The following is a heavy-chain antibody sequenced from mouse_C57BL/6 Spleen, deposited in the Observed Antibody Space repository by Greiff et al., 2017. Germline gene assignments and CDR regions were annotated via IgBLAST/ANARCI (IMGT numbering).Heavy chain of an antibody. CDR2: IYPGDGDT. Sequence: VKLQQSGPELVKPGASVKISCKASGYAFSSSWMNWVKQRPGKGLEWIGRIYPGDGDTNYNGKFKGKATLTADKSSSTAYMQLSSLTSEDSAVYFCARVRITTVGFDYWGQGTTLTVSS. J-gene: IGHJ2*01. D-gene: IGHD1-1*01. CDR1: GYAFSSSW. V-gene: IGHV1-82*01. CDR3: ARVRITTVGFDY.